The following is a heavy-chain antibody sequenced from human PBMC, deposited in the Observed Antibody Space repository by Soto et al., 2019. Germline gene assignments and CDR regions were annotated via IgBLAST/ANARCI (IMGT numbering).Heavy chain of an antibody. CDR3: ARGGTPIDG. CDR2: ISAYNGKT. Sequence: QVQLVQSGAEVKKPGASVKVSCKTSGYTFTNFGLSWVRQAPGQGLEWMGWISAYNGKTNYAQNFQGRVTMATDTSTSTAYMELRSRRYEDTAVCSGARGGTPIDGWGQGALGTVSS. V-gene: IGHV1-18*01. CDR1: GYTFTNFG. J-gene: IGHJ4*02. D-gene: IGHD3-16*01.